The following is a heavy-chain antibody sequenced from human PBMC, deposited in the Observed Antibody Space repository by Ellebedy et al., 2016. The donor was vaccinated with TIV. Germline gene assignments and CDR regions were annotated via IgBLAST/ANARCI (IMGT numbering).Heavy chain of an antibody. D-gene: IGHD5-18*01. J-gene: IGHJ4*02. CDR1: GDSVSTNTGA. CDR2: TYYRSKWYN. V-gene: IGHV6-1*01. CDR3: AAGYNLVDY. Sequence: MPSETLSLTCAISGDSVSTNTGAWNWIRQSPSRGLEWLGRTYYRSKWYNDYAPSVEGRITINPDTSKNQFSLQLTSVTPEDTGVYFCAAGYNLVDYWGQGTQVTVSS.